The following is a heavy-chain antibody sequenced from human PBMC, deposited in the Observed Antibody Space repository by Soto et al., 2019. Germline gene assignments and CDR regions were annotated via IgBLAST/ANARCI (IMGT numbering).Heavy chain of an antibody. V-gene: IGHV4-59*01. Sequence: SETLSLTCTVSGGSMSSYYWTWLRQSPGRGLEWIGYISYSGSTYYNPSLKSRVTISADTSKNQFSLRMNSMIAADTAVYYCAREDPDASVGYWGQGTLVTV. CDR3: AREDPDASVGY. CDR1: GGSMSSYY. D-gene: IGHD2-15*01. CDR2: ISYSGST. J-gene: IGHJ4*02.